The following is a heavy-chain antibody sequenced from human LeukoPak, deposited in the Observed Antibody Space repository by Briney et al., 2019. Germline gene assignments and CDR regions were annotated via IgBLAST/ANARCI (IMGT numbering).Heavy chain of an antibody. Sequence: GGSLRLSCAASRFTVSSNYMSWVRQAPGKGLEWVSIIYSGGTIHYADSVKGRFTISRDNTKNTLYLQMNSLRAEDTAVYYCATGYDFGFDPWGQGTLVTVSS. V-gene: IGHV3-53*01. D-gene: IGHD5-12*01. J-gene: IGHJ5*02. CDR1: RFTVSSNY. CDR2: IYSGGTI. CDR3: ATGYDFGFDP.